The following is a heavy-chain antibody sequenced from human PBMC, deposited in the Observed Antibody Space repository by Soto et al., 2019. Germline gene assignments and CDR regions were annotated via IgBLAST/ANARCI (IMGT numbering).Heavy chain of an antibody. CDR2: INPSGGF. CDR1: GGSFSDYY. Sequence: TSETLSLTCAVYGGSFSDYYWTWIRQSPGKGLEWIGEINPSGGFNYNPSLKSRVSISVAAAKTQLSLKLTSVTAADTAVYYCARGRTYYYGSGSSALLYWGQGSLVTVSS. D-gene: IGHD3-10*01. V-gene: IGHV4-34*01. J-gene: IGHJ4*02. CDR3: ARGRTYYYGSGSSALLY.